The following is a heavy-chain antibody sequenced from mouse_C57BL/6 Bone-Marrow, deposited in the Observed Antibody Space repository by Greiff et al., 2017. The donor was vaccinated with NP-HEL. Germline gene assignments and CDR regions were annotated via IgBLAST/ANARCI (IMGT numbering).Heavy chain of an antibody. Sequence: QVTLKVSGPGILQPSQTLSLTCSFSGFSLSTFGMGVGWIRQPSGKGLEWLAHIWWDDDKYYNPVLKSRLTISKDTSKNQVCLKIANVDTADTATYYCARIIPYDYSAWFAYWGQGTLVTVSA. CDR2: IWWDDDK. CDR3: ARIIPYDYSAWFAY. CDR1: GFSLSTFGMG. D-gene: IGHD2-4*01. V-gene: IGHV8-8*01. J-gene: IGHJ3*01.